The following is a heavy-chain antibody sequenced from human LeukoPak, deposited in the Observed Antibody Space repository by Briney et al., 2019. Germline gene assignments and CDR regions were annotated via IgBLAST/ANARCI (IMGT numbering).Heavy chain of an antibody. CDR1: GYTFTGYY. J-gene: IGHJ4*02. D-gene: IGHD3-22*01. CDR3: ARDYRYDSRVKRSYAAYFDY. CDR2: INPNSGGT. Sequence: VASVKVSCKASGYTFTGYYMHWVRQAPGQGLEWMGWINPNSGGTNYAQKFQGRVTMTRDTSISTAYMELSRLRSDDTAVYYCARDYRYDSRVKRSYAAYFDYWGQGTLVTVSS. V-gene: IGHV1-2*02.